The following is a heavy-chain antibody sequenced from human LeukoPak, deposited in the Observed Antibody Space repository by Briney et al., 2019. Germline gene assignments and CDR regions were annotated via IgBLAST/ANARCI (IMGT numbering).Heavy chain of an antibody. CDR1: GGSISSSAYY. Sequence: SETLSLTCSVSGGSISSSAYYWGWIRQPPGQGLEWIGSIYYSGNTYYNPSLKSRVTISVDTSKNQFSLKLSSVTAADTAVYYCARRPPGGYSYYYWGQGTLVTVSS. J-gene: IGHJ4*02. V-gene: IGHV4-39*07. CDR3: ARRPPGGYSYYY. D-gene: IGHD5-18*01. CDR2: IYYSGNT.